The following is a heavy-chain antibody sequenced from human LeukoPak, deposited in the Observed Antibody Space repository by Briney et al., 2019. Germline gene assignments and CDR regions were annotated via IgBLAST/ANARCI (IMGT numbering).Heavy chain of an antibody. Sequence: GGSLRLSCAASGFTFSSYSMNWVRQAPGKGLEWVSYISSSSSTIYYADSVKGRFTISRDNAKNSLYLQMNSLRAEDTAVYYCARDTDSSGYYWVYYYYYGTDVWGQGTTVTVSS. V-gene: IGHV3-48*01. CDR3: ARDTDSSGYYWVYYYYYGTDV. CDR2: ISSSSSTI. J-gene: IGHJ6*02. D-gene: IGHD3-22*01. CDR1: GFTFSSYS.